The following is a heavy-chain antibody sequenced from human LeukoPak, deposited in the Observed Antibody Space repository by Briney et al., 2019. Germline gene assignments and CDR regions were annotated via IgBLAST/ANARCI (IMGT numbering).Heavy chain of an antibody. J-gene: IGHJ3*01. D-gene: IGHD1-1*01. CDR3: ARDWYNISDVFDL. CDR2: ISSSSSYI. CDR1: GFTFSSYS. V-gene: IGHV3-21*01. Sequence: GGSLRLSCAASGFTFSSYSINWVRQAPGKGLEWVSSISSSSSYIYYADSVKGRFTISRDNAKTSLYLQMNSLRAEDKAVYYCARDWYNISDVFDLWGQGTMVTVSS.